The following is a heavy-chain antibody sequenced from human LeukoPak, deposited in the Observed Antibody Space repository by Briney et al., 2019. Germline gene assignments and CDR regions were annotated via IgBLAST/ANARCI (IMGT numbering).Heavy chain of an antibody. Sequence: GASVKVSCKASGYTFTSYGIGWARQAPGQGLEWMGWISACNHDTSYAQKFQGRVTMTTDTSTSTAYMELRSLRSDDTALYYCARDQWLVPQGHFDYWGQGTLVTVSS. CDR2: ISACNHDT. CDR3: ARDQWLVPQGHFDY. D-gene: IGHD6-19*01. J-gene: IGHJ4*02. CDR1: GYTFTSYG. V-gene: IGHV1-18*01.